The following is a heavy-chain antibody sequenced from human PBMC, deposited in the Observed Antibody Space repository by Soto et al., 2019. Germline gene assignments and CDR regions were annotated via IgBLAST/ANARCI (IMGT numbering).Heavy chain of an antibody. D-gene: IGHD5-12*01. CDR3: AKANSGYGSFDH. CDR1: GDSISNYY. Sequence: ETLSLTCTVSGDSISNYYCSWVRQSPGKGLEWIGYIYYSGSTKYNPSLKSRVTISIDKSKNQFSLKLTSVTAADTAVYYCAKANSGYGSFDHWGQGMLVTVSS. V-gene: IGHV4-59*01. J-gene: IGHJ4*02. CDR2: IYYSGST.